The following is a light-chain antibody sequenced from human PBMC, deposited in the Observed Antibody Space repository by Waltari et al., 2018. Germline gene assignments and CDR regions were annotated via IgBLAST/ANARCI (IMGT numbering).Light chain of an antibody. CDR2: GAS. CDR1: QSVSSSY. J-gene: IGKJ2*03. V-gene: IGKV3-20*01. CDR3: QQYGNSRGS. Sequence: EIVLTQSPGTLSLSPGEGATLSCRASQSVSSSYLAWYQQKPGQAPRLLIYGASNRATDIPDRFTGSGSGTDFTLTISRLEPEDFAVYYCQQYGNSRGSFGQGTKLEIK.